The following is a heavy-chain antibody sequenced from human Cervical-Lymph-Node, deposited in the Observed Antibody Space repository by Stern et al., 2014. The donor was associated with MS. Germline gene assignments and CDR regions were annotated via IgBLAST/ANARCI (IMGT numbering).Heavy chain of an antibody. D-gene: IGHD2-2*03. CDR2: IYYTGTT. V-gene: IGHV4-59*01. Sequence: QVQLVESGPGLVKHSETLSLTCTVSGASISSYYWNWIRQPQGKGLEWIGYIYYTGTTNYNPSLKGRVAISLDTSKNQFSLILRSVSAADTAVYYCARKSLSMDHYFDSWGQGTLVTVSS. J-gene: IGHJ4*02. CDR1: GASISSYY. CDR3: ARKSLSMDHYFDS.